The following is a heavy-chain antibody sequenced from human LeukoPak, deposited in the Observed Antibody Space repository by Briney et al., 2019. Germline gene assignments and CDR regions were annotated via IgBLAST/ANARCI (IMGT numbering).Heavy chain of an antibody. V-gene: IGHV3-66*01. Sequence: PGGSLRLSCAASGFTFSSYSMSWVRQAPGKGLEWVSVIYSGGSTYYADSVKGRFTISRDNSKNTLYLQMNSLRAEDTAVYYCARGWITGTPDAFDIWGQGTMVTVSS. D-gene: IGHD1-20*01. J-gene: IGHJ3*02. CDR2: IYSGGST. CDR3: ARGWITGTPDAFDI. CDR1: GFTFSSYS.